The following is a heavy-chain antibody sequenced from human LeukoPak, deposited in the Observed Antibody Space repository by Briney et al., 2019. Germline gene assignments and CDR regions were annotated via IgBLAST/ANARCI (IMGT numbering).Heavy chain of an antibody. CDR2: VFHNGSP. J-gene: IGHJ4*02. V-gene: IGHV4-4*02. CDR3: ARGGVLRYFDPTGQGVYGRY. CDR1: GGSISSSNW. D-gene: IGHD3-9*01. Sequence: KPSGTLSLTCAVSGGSISSSNWWSWVRQPPGKGLEWIGEVFHNGSPNYNPSFRGRVTILVDKSKNQFSLKLSSVTAADMAVYYCARGGVLRYFDPTGQGVYGRYWGQGTLVTVSS.